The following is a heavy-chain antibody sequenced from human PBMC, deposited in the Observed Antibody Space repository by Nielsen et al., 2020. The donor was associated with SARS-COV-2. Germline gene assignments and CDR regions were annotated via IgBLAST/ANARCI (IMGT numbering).Heavy chain of an antibody. Sequence: SETLSLTCTVSGGSISSPDYNWGWIRQPPGKDLEWIGDIYYTGRTFYNPSLKSRVTISVDTSKNQFSLKLSSVTAADTAVYYCARGAGIFGVVTVFDYWGQGILVTVSS. CDR3: ARGAGIFGVVTVFDY. V-gene: IGHV4-39*07. D-gene: IGHD3-3*01. CDR1: GGSISSPDYN. CDR2: IYYTGRT. J-gene: IGHJ4*02.